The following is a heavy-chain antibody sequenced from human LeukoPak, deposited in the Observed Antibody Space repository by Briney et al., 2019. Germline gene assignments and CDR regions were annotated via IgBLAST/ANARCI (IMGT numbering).Heavy chain of an antibody. CDR1: GFTFSTYA. D-gene: IGHD3-9*01. J-gene: IGHJ4*02. CDR2: IRGGSGNT. Sequence: QSGGSLRLSCAASGFTFSTYAMSWVRQSPGKGLEWVSGIRGGSGNTEYADSVKGRFTISRDNSKSTLYLQMNSLRAEDTAVYYCAKFYDILTGYFDYWGQGTLVTVSS. V-gene: IGHV3-23*01. CDR3: AKFYDILTGYFDY.